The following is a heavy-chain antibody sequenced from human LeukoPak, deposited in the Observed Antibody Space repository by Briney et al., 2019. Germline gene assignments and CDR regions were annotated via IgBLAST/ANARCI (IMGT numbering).Heavy chain of an antibody. CDR3: ARVFSFYGMDV. V-gene: IGHV4-59*01. CDR2: IYYSGST. J-gene: IGHJ6*02. CDR1: GGSISSYY. Sequence: ETLSLTCTVSGGSISSYYWSWIRQPPGKGLEWIGYIYYSGSTSYNPSLKSRVTISVDTSKNQFSLKLSPVTAADTAVYYCARVFSFYGMDVWGQGTTVTVSS.